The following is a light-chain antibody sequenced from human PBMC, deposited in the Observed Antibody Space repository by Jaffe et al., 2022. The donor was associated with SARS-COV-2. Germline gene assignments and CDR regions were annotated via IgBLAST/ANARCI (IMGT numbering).Light chain of an antibody. Sequence: QSVLTQPPSVSAAPGQKVTISCAGNNSNIGAGSDVHWYQQLPGTAPKLLIFGNNNRPSGVPDRFSGSKSATSASLAITGLQPEDEADYYCQSYDSSLRIFGTGTKVTV. J-gene: IGLJ1*01. CDR1: NSNIGAGSD. CDR2: GNN. CDR3: QSYDSSLRI. V-gene: IGLV1-40*01.